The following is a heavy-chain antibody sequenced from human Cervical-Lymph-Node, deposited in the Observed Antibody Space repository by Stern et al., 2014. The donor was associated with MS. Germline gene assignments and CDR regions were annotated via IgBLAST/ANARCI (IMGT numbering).Heavy chain of an antibody. J-gene: IGHJ4*02. V-gene: IGHV3-74*01. CDR3: SGSNWYFFDY. CDR1: GFTFDSYS. D-gene: IGHD6-13*01. CDR2: INTDGSSP. Sequence: VQLVESGGGLVQPGGSLRLSCAASGFTFDSYSMHWVRQVPGKGLLWVSRINTDGSSPRYADSVKGRFTISRDNAKNMLYLEMNSLRAEDTAVYYCSGSNWYFFDYWGQGTLVTVSS.